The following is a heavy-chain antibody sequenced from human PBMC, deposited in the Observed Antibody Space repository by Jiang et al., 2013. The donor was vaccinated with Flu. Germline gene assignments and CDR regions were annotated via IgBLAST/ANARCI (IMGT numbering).Heavy chain of an antibody. J-gene: IGHJ4*02. CDR3: ARDYYVWGSYRQGFDY. CDR1: GYTFTSYI. CDR2: ISGHNGNT. Sequence: KASGYTFTSYIISWVRQAPGQGPEWMGWISGHNGNTKYAQKFQGRFNMTIDTSTSTAYMELRSLRSDDTAAYFCARDYYVWGSYRQGFDYWGQGTLVTVSS. D-gene: IGHD3-16*02. V-gene: IGHV1-18*01.